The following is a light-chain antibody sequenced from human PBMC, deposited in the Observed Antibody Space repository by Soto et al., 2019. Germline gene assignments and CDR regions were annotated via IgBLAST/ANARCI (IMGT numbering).Light chain of an antibody. J-gene: IGKJ5*01. CDR3: QQSYSTPIT. CDR1: QFISTY. Sequence: DIQMTQSPSSLSASVGDTVTITCRPSQFISTYLNWYQQKPGKAPNLLIYTTSSLHSGVPSRFSGSGSGTDFTLTISSLQPEDFATYYCQQSYSTPITFGQGTRLDIK. CDR2: TTS. V-gene: IGKV1-39*01.